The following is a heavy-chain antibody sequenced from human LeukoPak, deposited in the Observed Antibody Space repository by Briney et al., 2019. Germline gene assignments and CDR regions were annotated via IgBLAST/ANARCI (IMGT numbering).Heavy chain of an antibody. V-gene: IGHV4-34*01. CDR1: SGSFSNYH. D-gene: IGHD3-3*02. CDR2: INHRGSI. CDR3: AREELRSISRYYYYAMDV. Sequence: SETLSLTCGVYSGSFSNYHWTWIRQPPGKGLEWLGEINHRGSIHYNPSLGSRVTISLDTAKNQFSLKLSSVTAADTAVYYCAREELRSISRYYYYAMDVWGQGTTVTVSS. J-gene: IGHJ6*02.